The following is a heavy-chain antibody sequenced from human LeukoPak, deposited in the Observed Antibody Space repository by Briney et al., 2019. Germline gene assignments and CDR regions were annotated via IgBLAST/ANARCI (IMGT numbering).Heavy chain of an antibody. D-gene: IGHD3-22*01. Sequence: PWVSVKVSCKASGYTFSNYGISWVRQAPGQGPEWIGWITVYNGNTIYAQKLQGRVTMTTDTSTSTAYMELRSLRSDDTAVYYCARGASTYYDSSDYFDYWGQGTLVTVSS. CDR1: GYTFSNYG. CDR2: ITVYNGNT. V-gene: IGHV1-18*01. CDR3: ARGASTYYDSSDYFDY. J-gene: IGHJ4*02.